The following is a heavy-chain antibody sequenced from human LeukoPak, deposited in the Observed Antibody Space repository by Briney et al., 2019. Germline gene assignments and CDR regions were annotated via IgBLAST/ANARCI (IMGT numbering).Heavy chain of an antibody. CDR1: GYTLTELS. Sequence: GASVKVSCKVSGYTLTELSMHWVRQAPGKGLEWMGGFDPEDGETIYAQKFQGRVTMTEDTSTDTAYMELSSLRSEDTAVYYCATDLRGIYYYGMDVWGQGTTVTVSS. CDR3: ATDLRGIYYYGMDV. V-gene: IGHV1-24*01. J-gene: IGHJ6*02. D-gene: IGHD6-13*01. CDR2: FDPEDGET.